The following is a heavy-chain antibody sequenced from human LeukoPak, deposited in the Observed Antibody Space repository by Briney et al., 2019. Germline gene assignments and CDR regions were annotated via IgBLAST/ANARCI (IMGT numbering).Heavy chain of an antibody. D-gene: IGHD3-10*01. V-gene: IGHV4-34*01. CDR2: INHSGST. Sequence: SETLSLTCAVYGGSFSGYYWSWIRQPPGKGLEWIGEINHSGSTNYNPSLKSRVTISVDTSRNQFSLKLSSVTAADTAVYYCARGKKLSTYYYGSGKNHYYFDYWGQGTLVTVSS. CDR3: ARGKKLSTYYYGSGKNHYYFDY. CDR1: GGSFSGYY. J-gene: IGHJ4*02.